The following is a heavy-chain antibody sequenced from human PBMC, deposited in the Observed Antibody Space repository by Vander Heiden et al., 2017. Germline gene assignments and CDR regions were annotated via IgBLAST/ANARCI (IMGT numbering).Heavy chain of an antibody. CDR3: AREGHNTSWYAFRNWFDP. Sequence: QVQLVQSGAEVKKPGASVKVSCKASGYTFTSYYLHWVRQAPGQGPEWMGRISPNSGGTTYAQKFQGRVTMTRDTSTNTVYMELSRVRSDDMAVYYCAREGHNTSWYAFRNWFDPWGQGTLVTVSP. CDR2: ISPNSGGT. V-gene: IGHV1-2*06. J-gene: IGHJ5*02. CDR1: GYTFTSYY. D-gene: IGHD6-13*01.